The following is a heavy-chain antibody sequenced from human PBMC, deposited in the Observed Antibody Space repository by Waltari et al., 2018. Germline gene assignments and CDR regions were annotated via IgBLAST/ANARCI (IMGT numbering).Heavy chain of an antibody. CDR3: ARRPRIAVAGWFDP. V-gene: IGHV4-30-4*08. J-gene: IGHJ5*02. CDR1: GGSISSGDYY. D-gene: IGHD6-19*01. CDR2: IYYSGSN. Sequence: QVQLQESGPGLVKPSQTLSLTCTVSGGSISSGDYYWSWIRQPPGKGLAWIGYIYYSGSNDHNPSLKRRVTVSVDTSKNQFSLKLSSVTAADTAVYDWARRPRIAVAGWFDPWGQGTLVTVSS.